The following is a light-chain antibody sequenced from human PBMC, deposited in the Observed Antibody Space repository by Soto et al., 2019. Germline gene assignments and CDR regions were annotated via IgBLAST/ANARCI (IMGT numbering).Light chain of an antibody. V-gene: IGKV3-20*01. CDR2: GAS. Sequence: EIELTQSPGTLSLSPGDRATISCRASQSVSNNYLAWYQQKPGPATRLLIYGASNKATGIPEMFSGSGSGTDFTHTISRLEPEDFAVYYCQQYGSSGTFGQGTKVEIK. J-gene: IGKJ1*01. CDR1: QSVSNNY. CDR3: QQYGSSGT.